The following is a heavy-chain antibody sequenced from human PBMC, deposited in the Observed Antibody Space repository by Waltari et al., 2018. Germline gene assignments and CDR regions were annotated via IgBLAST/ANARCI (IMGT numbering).Heavy chain of an antibody. D-gene: IGHD1-26*01. Sequence: QVQLQQWGASLLKPSETLSLTCGASGGSLSGSYWSWIRQPPGKGLQWIGEINQWGNTNYNPSLRSRLTRSVHTSRAEFSMRLISVNAADTAIYYCARNKTRGAFDYWGQGILVIVSS. CDR3: ARNKTRGAFDY. J-gene: IGHJ4*02. CDR1: GGSLSGSY. V-gene: IGHV4-34*01. CDR2: INQWGNT.